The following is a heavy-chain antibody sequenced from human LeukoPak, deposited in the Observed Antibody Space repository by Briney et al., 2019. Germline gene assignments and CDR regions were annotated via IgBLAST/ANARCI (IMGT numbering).Heavy chain of an antibody. V-gene: IGHV4-34*01. D-gene: IGHD5-18*01. CDR1: GGSFSGYY. CDR3: ARRRGLWSDN. CDR2: INHSGST. J-gene: IGHJ4*02. Sequence: PSETLSLTCAVYGGSFSGYYWSWIRQPPGKGLEWIGEINHSGSTNYNPSLKSRVTISVDTSKNQFSLKLSSVTAADTAVYYCARRRGLWSDNWGQGTLVTVSS.